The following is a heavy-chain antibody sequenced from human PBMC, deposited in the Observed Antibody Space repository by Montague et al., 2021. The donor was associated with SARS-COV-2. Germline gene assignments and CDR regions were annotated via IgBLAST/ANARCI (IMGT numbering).Heavy chain of an antibody. D-gene: IGHD2-8*01. J-gene: IGHJ4*02. V-gene: IGHV3-48*03. CDR3: ATNKYCTLHDCLHGRHYFDH. CDR1: GFNFFNFD. CDR2: ISSSGYSI. Sequence: SLRLSCAASGFNFFNFDMAWVRQAPGRGLEWISDISSSGYSIFYADSLKGRFTISRDNIQKSLYLQMNSLRAEDTAVYYCATNKYCTLHDCLHGRHYFDHWGQGTLVTVSS.